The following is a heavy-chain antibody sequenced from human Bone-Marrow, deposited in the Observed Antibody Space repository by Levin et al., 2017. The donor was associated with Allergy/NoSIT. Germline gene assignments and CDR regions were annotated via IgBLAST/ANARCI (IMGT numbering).Heavy chain of an antibody. D-gene: IGHD6-13*01. CDR1: GFTFGDYA. V-gene: IGHV3-49*03. CDR3: ASQPGIAAAGTGYDYYGMDV. Sequence: GGSLRLSCSASGFTFGDYAMSWFRQAPGKGLEWVAFLRSNRHGGTSEYAASVRGRFIISRANAANSVFLEMNGLSAEDTAVYYCASQPGIAAAGTGYDYYGMDVWGQGTTVTVSS. J-gene: IGHJ6*02. CDR2: LRSNRHGGTS.